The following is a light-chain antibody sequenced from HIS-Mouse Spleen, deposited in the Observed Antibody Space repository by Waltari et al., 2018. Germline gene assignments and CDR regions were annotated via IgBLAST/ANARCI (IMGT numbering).Light chain of an antibody. J-gene: IGKJ1*01. Sequence: EIVLTQSPATLSLSPGERATFSCRASQSVSSYLAWYQQNPGQAPRLLIYDASNRATGIPARFSGSGSGTDFTLTISSLEPEDFAVYYCQQRSNWPWTFGQGTKVEIK. V-gene: IGKV3-11*01. CDR1: QSVSSY. CDR3: QQRSNWPWT. CDR2: DAS.